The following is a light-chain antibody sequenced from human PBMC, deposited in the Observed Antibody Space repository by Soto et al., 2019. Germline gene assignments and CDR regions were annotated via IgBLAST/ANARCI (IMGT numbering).Light chain of an antibody. CDR3: QQVNSFPIT. Sequence: DIQMTQSPPSVSASVGDRVTITCRASQDVGKWVAWYQQKSGKAPTLLIHGASNLQSGVPPRYSGSGYGTDFTLTISSLQPEDFATYYCQQVNSFPITFGQGTRLEIK. CDR1: QDVGKW. CDR2: GAS. J-gene: IGKJ5*01. V-gene: IGKV1-12*01.